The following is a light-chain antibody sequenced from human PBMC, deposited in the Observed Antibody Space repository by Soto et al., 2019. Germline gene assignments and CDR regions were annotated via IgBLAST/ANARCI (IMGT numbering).Light chain of an antibody. Sequence: DIQMTQSPSTLSASVGDRVTITCRATQSISSYLNWYQQKPGKAPKLLIYAASSLQSGVPSRFSGSGSGTEFTLTISSLQPDDFATYYCQQSYSTPQTFGQGTKVDIK. CDR1: QSISSY. J-gene: IGKJ1*01. CDR3: QQSYSTPQT. CDR2: AAS. V-gene: IGKV1-39*01.